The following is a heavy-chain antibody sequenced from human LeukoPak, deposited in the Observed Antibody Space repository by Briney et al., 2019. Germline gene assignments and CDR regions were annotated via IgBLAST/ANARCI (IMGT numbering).Heavy chain of an antibody. J-gene: IGHJ6*03. CDR3: ARYIAVAGGNYYYYMDV. V-gene: IGHV1-18*01. Sequence: GASVKVSCKASGYTFTSYGISWVRQAPGQGLEWMGWISAYNGNTNYAQKLQGRVTMTTDTSTSTAYMGLRSLRSDDTAVYYCARYIAVAGGNYYYYMDVWGKGTTVTVSS. D-gene: IGHD6-19*01. CDR2: ISAYNGNT. CDR1: GYTFTSYG.